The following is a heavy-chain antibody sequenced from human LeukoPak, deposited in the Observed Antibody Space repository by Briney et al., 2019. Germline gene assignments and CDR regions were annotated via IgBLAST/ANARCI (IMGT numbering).Heavy chain of an antibody. J-gene: IGHJ6*03. D-gene: IGHD3-10*01. CDR3: ARDHLDTSAGTYYYYMDV. Sequence: GGSLRLSCAASGFTFRSYEMNWVRQAPGKGLEWVSYISSSGTIYYADSVKGRFTISRDNAKNSLYLQMNSLRAEDTAVYYCARDHLDTSAGTYYYYMDVWGKGTTVTISS. CDR2: ISSSGTI. V-gene: IGHV3-48*03. CDR1: GFTFRSYE.